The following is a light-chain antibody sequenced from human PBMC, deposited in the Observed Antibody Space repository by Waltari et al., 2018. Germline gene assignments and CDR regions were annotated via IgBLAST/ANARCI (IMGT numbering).Light chain of an antibody. V-gene: IGKV1-5*03. Sequence: IQMTQSPSRLSASLGDRVTINCRASESVSTWLAWYQQKPGKAPKLLIYRASSLEGEVPSRFTGSGYGTEFTLTINNLQPEDVATYFCQQYASTSLTFGGGTEVEI. J-gene: IGKJ4*01. CDR2: RAS. CDR3: QQYASTSLT. CDR1: ESVSTW.